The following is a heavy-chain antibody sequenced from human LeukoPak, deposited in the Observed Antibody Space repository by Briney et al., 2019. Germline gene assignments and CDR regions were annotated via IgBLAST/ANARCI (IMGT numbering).Heavy chain of an antibody. J-gene: IGHJ5*02. Sequence: ASVKVSCKAYGYTFTNYVMNWVRQAPGQGLEWMGWISTITGSPTYAQGFTGRFVFSLDTSVSTAYLQISSLQADDTAVYYCAPGYGSSWSTLRPWGQGTLVTVSS. D-gene: IGHD6-13*01. V-gene: IGHV7-4-1*02. CDR1: GYTFTNYV. CDR2: ISTITGSP. CDR3: APGYGSSWSTLRP.